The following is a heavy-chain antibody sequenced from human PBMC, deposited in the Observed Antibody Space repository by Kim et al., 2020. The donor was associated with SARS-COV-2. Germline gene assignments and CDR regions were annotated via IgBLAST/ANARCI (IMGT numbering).Heavy chain of an antibody. CDR3: YGSGSYGLHGFDY. D-gene: IGHD3-10*01. V-gene: IGHV1-69*01. Sequence: YAQKFQGRVTITADESTSTAYMELSSLRSEDTAVYYCYGSGSYGLHGFDYWGQGTLVTVSS. J-gene: IGHJ4*02.